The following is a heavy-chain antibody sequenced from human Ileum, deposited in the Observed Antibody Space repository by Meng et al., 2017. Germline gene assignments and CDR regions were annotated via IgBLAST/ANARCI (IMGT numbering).Heavy chain of an antibody. D-gene: IGHD3-3*01. J-gene: IGHJ4*02. V-gene: IGHV6-1*01. Sequence: QVQLQQPGPGLVKPSQSSSLTCAVSGGSVSSNIAAWNWIRQSPLRGLEWLGRTYYRYKWYSEYAVSVKSRISITPDTSKNQFSLQMNSVTPEDTAVYYCASGSGSLDYWGPGTLVTVSS. CDR3: ASGSGSLDY. CDR2: TYYRYKWYS. CDR1: GGSVSSNIAA.